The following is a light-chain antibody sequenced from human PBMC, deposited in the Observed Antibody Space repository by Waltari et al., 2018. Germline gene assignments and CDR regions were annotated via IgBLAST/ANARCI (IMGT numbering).Light chain of an antibody. J-gene: IGKJ4*01. CDR3: QQSYITPAT. V-gene: IGKV1-39*01. Sequence: DIQMTQSPSSLSASVGDRVTITCRASQSIATSLNWYQHRAGKAPRLLIYAASSLQGGVSSRFSGSGSGTDFTLTIRSLQVEDSATYYCQQSYITPATFGGGTKVEIK. CDR1: QSIATS. CDR2: AAS.